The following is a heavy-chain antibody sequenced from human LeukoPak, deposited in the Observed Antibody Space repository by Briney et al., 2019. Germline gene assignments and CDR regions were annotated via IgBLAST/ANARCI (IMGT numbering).Heavy chain of an antibody. V-gene: IGHV3-7*01. CDR1: GFTFRSFW. Sequence: PGGSLRLSCAASGFTFRSFWMSWVRQAPGKGLEWVANIKQDGSERYYMDSVKGRFTISRDNAKNSLYLRLSSLRAEHTAVYYCAGEPYYYYYYMDVWGKGTTVTVSS. CDR3: AGEPYYYYYYMDV. CDR2: IKQDGSER. J-gene: IGHJ6*03.